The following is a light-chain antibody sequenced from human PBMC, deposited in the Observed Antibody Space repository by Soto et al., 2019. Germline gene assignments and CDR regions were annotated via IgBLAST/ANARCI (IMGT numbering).Light chain of an antibody. CDR3: QSFDSSLSGYV. Sequence: QSVPTQPLSMPGSPPQRGTISCSGSTSNIGSNYDVHWYKHLPGTAPKLLIYGNSNRPSGVPDRFSGSKSGTSASLAITGLQAEDEADYYCQSFDSSLSGYVFGTGT. V-gene: IGLV1-40*01. CDR2: GNS. J-gene: IGLJ1*01. CDR1: TSNIGSNYD.